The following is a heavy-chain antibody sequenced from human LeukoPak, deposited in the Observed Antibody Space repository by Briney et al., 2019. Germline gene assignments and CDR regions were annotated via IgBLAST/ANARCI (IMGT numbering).Heavy chain of an antibody. J-gene: IGHJ4*02. CDR2: TYYRSKWSS. D-gene: IGHD6-13*01. CDR3: ARIAVASRVIDY. Sequence: SQTLSLTCVISGDSVSSNSAAWNWLRQSPSRGLEWLGRTYYRSKWSSDYAVSVKGRITISPDTSKNQFSLQLNSVTPEDTAVYYCARIAVASRVIDYWGQGSLVTVSS. V-gene: IGHV6-1*01. CDR1: GDSVSSNSAA.